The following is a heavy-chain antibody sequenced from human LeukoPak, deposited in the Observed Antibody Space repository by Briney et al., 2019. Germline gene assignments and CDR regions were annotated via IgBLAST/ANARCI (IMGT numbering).Heavy chain of an antibody. Sequence: GESLKISCQGSGYSFTSYWIGWVRQMPGKGLEWMGIIYPSDSDTRYSPSFQGQVTISADKSISTAYLQWSSLKASDTAMYYCARREVGYNHNYYYYGMDVWGQGTTVTVSS. V-gene: IGHV5-51*01. CDR2: IYPSDSDT. D-gene: IGHD5-24*01. CDR1: GYSFTSYW. J-gene: IGHJ6*02. CDR3: ARREVGYNHNYYYYGMDV.